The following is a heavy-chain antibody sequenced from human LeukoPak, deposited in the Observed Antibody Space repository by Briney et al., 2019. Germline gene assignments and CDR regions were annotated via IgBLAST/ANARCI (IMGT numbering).Heavy chain of an antibody. CDR1: GYTFTDYF. Sequence: ASVKVSFKASGYTFTDYFMHWVRQAPGQGLEWMGWINPNSGGTNYAQKFQGRVTLTRDTSISTAYMELSRLRSDDTAVYYCAREEGIVVVVARSSAFDIWGQGTMVTVSS. V-gene: IGHV1-2*02. D-gene: IGHD2-15*01. CDR2: INPNSGGT. CDR3: AREEGIVVVVARSSAFDI. J-gene: IGHJ3*02.